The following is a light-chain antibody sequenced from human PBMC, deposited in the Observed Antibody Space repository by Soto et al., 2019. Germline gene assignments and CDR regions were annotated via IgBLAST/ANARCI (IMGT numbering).Light chain of an antibody. V-gene: IGKV1-39*01. CDR1: QYISHF. Sequence: DIQMTQSPSSLSASVGDSVTITCRASQYISHFLNWYQQKPGKAPKLLIYAASTLESGVPSRFSGSASGTDFTLTISSLLPEDFATYYCQQSYNNPRTFGQGTILEIK. CDR2: AAS. J-gene: IGKJ2*01. CDR3: QQSYNNPRT.